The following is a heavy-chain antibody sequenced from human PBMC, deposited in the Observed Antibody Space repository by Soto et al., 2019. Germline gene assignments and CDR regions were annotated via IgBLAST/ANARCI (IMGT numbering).Heavy chain of an antibody. V-gene: IGHV3-74*01. D-gene: IGHD2-21*02. CDR2: INGDGSST. Sequence: LRLSCAASGFTFTNVWMHWVRQAPGKGLVWVSRINGDGSSTSYADSAKGRFTISRDNAKNTLYLQMNSLRAEDTAVYYCAAVSANWYFDLWGRGTLVTVSS. CDR1: GFTFTNVW. CDR3: AAVSANWYFDL. J-gene: IGHJ2*01.